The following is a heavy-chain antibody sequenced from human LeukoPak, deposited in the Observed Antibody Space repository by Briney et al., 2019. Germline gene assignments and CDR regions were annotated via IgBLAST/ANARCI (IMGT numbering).Heavy chain of an antibody. J-gene: IGHJ4*02. Sequence: PAGSLRLSCAASGFTFSNFEMNWVRQAPGKGLEWVAYISRSGSSKHYADSVKGRFTIYRDNVKKSLYLQMNRLRVEDTAVYYCARGTYTSGWDWGQGTLVSVSS. D-gene: IGHD6-19*01. CDR1: GFTFSNFE. CDR3: ARGTYTSGWD. CDR2: ISRSGSSK. V-gene: IGHV3-48*03.